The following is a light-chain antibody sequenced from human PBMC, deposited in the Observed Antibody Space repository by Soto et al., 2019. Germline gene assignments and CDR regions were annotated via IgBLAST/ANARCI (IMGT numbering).Light chain of an antibody. CDR2: GAS. CDR1: QSVSSSY. Sequence: EIVLTQXXRXXXXSXXXXAXLSFSASQSVSSSYLAWYQQKPGQAPRLLIYGASSRATGIPDRFSGTGSGTDFTLTISSLEPEDFAVYYCQHRSNWPLITFGQGTRLEIK. V-gene: IGKV3D-20*02. J-gene: IGKJ5*01. CDR3: QHRSNWPLIT.